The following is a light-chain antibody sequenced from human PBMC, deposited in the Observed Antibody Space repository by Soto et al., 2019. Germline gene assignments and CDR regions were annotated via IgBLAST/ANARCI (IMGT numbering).Light chain of an antibody. V-gene: IGKV3-15*01. CDR3: QQYNSWPYT. CDR1: QSVSSN. J-gene: IGKJ2*01. Sequence: EIVMTQSPATLSVSPGERATLSCSASQSVSSNLAWYQQKPGQAPRLLIYGASTRATGIPARFSGSRSGTEFTLTISSLQSEDFAVYYWQQYNSWPYTFGQGTKLEIK. CDR2: GAS.